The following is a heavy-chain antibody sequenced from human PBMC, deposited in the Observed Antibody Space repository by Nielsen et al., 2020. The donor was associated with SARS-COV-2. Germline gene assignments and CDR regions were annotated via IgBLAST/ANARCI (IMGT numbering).Heavy chain of an antibody. J-gene: IGHJ6*02. CDR1: GFTFSSYA. CDR3: TRDKRGYSYGWGYYYYYGMDV. D-gene: IGHD5-18*01. Sequence: GESLKISCAASGFTFSSYAMSWVRQAPGKGLEWVSAISGSGGSTYYADSVKGRFTISRDNSKNTLYLQMNSLKTEDTAVYYCTRDKRGYSYGWGYYYYYGMDVWGQGTTVTVSS. V-gene: IGHV3-23*01. CDR2: ISGSGGST.